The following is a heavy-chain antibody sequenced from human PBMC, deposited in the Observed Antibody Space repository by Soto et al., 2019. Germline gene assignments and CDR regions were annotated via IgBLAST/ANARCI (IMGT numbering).Heavy chain of an antibody. CDR1: GFTFSSYG. V-gene: IGHV3-30*03. J-gene: IGHJ4*02. CDR2: ISDYGSKK. Sequence: GGSLRLSCAASGFTFSSYGMHWVRQAPGKGLVWVAGISDYGSKKNYADSVEGRFTISRDDAKNAVYLQMNNLRAEDTAVYYCARGGLEPFDYWGQGALVTVSS. D-gene: IGHD1-1*01. CDR3: ARGGLEPFDY.